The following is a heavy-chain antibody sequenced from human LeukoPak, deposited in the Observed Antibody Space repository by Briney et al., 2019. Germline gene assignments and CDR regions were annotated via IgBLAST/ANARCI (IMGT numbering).Heavy chain of an antibody. J-gene: IGHJ5*02. D-gene: IGHD3-10*01. CDR1: GYTFTGYY. Sequence: ASVKVSCKASGYTFTGYYMHWVRQAPGQGVEWMGWINPNSGGTNYAQKFQGRVTMTRDTSISTAYMELSRLRSDDTAVYYCASIGRITMVRGQFNWFDPWGQGTLVTVSS. CDR3: ASIGRITMVRGQFNWFDP. CDR2: INPNSGGT. V-gene: IGHV1-2*02.